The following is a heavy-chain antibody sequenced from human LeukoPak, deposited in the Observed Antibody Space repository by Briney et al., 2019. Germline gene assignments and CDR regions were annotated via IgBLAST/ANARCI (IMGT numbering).Heavy chain of an antibody. Sequence: SETLSLTCTVSGGSISSYYWTWIRQPAGKGLEWIGRFFNSSLKSRLTMALDTSKNQFSLKLTSVTAADTAVYYCARCPSDANYFDYWGQGILVTVSS. CDR1: GGSISSYY. J-gene: IGHJ4*02. V-gene: IGHV4-4*07. CDR2: FF. CDR3: ARCPSDANYFDY.